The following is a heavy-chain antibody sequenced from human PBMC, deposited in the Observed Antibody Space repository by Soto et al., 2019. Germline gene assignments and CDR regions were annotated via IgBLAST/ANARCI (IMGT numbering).Heavy chain of an antibody. J-gene: IGHJ6*02. D-gene: IGHD1-26*01. V-gene: IGHV4-59*08. CDR3: ARGHTDQYSGSYYYYGMDV. CDR1: GGSISSYY. Sequence: QVQLQESGPGLVKPSETLSLTCTVSGGSISSYYWSWIRQPPGKGLEWIGYIYYSGSTNYNPSLKSRVTISVDTSKNQFSLKLSSVTAADTAVYYCARGHTDQYSGSYYYYGMDVWGQGTTVTVSS. CDR2: IYYSGST.